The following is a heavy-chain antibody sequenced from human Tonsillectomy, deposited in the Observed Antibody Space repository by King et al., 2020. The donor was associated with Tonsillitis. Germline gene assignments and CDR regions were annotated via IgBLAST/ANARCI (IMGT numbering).Heavy chain of an antibody. D-gene: IGHD6-19*01. CDR1: GGSIRIDGYY. CDR3: ARIGWYSWFDP. J-gene: IGHJ5*02. CDR2: IYHSGNT. V-gene: IGHV4-39*01. Sequence: QLQESGPRLVKPSETLSLTCTVSGGSIRIDGYYWGWIRQPPGKGLEWIGSIYHSGNTYYNPSLESRVAISVDTSKNHFSLNLSSVTAADTAVYYCARIGWYSWFDPWGQGALVTVSS.